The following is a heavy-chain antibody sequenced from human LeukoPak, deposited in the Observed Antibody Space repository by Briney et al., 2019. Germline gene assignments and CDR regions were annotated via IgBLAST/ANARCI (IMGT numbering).Heavy chain of an antibody. J-gene: IGHJ4*02. CDR1: GGSISSHY. V-gene: IGHV4-59*08. D-gene: IGHD6-13*01. CDR2: IYYSGST. CDR3: ARHGSIATGAFTH. Sequence: SETLSLTCTVSGGSISSHYWSWIRQPPGKGLEWIGYIYYSGSTNYNPSLKSRVTISVDTSKNQFSLKLSSVTAADTAVYYCARHGSIATGAFTHWGQGTLVTVSS.